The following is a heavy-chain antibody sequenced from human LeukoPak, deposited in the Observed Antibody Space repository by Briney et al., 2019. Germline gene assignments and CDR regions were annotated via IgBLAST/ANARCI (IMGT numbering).Heavy chain of an antibody. CDR1: GYTFTGYY. V-gene: IGHV1-2*02. CDR2: INPNSGGT. D-gene: IGHD5-18*01. J-gene: IGHJ4*02. CDR3: ASHSTGYSYGNFDY. Sequence: ASVKVSCKASGYTFTGYYMHWVRQAPGQGLEWMGWINPNSGGTNYAQKFQGRVTMTRDTSISTAYMELSRLRSDDTAVYYCASHSTGYSYGNFDYWGQGTLVTVSS.